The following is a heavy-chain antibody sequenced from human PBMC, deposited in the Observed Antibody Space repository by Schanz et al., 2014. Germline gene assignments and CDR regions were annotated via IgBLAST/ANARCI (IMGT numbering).Heavy chain of an antibody. J-gene: IGHJ4*02. CDR1: EITFTNAW. CDR2: IKQDGIEK. V-gene: IGHV3-7*01. Sequence: EVQVVESGGGLVKPGGSLRLSCVVSEITFTNAWMNWVRQAPGKGLEWVANIKQDGIEKYYVDSVKGRFTISRDNAKNSLYLQMNSLRAEDTAVYYCARDKGGYYPFDYWGQGTLVTVSS. CDR3: ARDKGGYYPFDY. D-gene: IGHD3-3*01.